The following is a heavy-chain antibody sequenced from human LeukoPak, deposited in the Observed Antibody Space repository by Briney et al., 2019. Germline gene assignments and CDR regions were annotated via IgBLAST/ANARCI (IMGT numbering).Heavy chain of an antibody. D-gene: IGHD6-13*01. Sequence: SETLSLTCTVSGGPISSCYWSWIREPPGKILEWIGYIYYSGSTNYNPSLKSRVTISVDTSKNQLSLKLSSVTAADTAVYYCARRYASSWYLFDYWGQGTLVTVSS. V-gene: IGHV4-59*08. CDR2: IYYSGST. J-gene: IGHJ4*02. CDR1: GGPISSCY. CDR3: ARRYASSWYLFDY.